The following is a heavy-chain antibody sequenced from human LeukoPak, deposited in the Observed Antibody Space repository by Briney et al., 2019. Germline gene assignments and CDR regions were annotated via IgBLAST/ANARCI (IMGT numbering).Heavy chain of an antibody. D-gene: IGHD2-15*01. Sequence: GGSLRLSCAASGFTFDDYTMHWVRQAPGKGLEWVSLISWDGGSTYYADSVKGRFTISRDNSKNSLYPQMNSLRTEDTALYYCAKDKGNFPEWRYAFDIWGQGIMVTVSS. CDR3: AKDKGNFPEWRYAFDI. V-gene: IGHV3-43*01. J-gene: IGHJ3*02. CDR2: ISWDGGST. CDR1: GFTFDDYT.